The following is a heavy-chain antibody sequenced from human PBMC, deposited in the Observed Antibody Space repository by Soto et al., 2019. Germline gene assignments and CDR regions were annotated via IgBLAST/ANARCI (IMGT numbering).Heavy chain of an antibody. CDR3: ARAGDSALTGTFDV. V-gene: IGHV4-4*02. J-gene: IGHJ3*01. Sequence: SETLSLTCAVSGGSITSNNWWSWVRQPPGKGLEWIGEIYHSRSTNYNPSLKSRVIMSVDKSKNQFSLNLYSVTAADTALYYCARAGDSALTGTFDVWGRGTMVTVSS. D-gene: IGHD4-17*01. CDR2: IYHSRST. CDR1: GGSITSNNW.